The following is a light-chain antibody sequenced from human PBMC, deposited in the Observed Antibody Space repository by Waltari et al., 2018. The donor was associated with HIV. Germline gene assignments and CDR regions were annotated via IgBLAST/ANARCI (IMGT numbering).Light chain of an antibody. CDR3: QLYVDLPTYT. Sequence: IVLTQSPGTLSLSPGERATLSCRASQSVSSKYLAWYQQKPGRAPRLLIYGASSRATGIPDRFTGSWSGTDFTLTISSLEPEDFAVYYCQLYVDLPTYTCGQGTKLEI. V-gene: IGKV3-20*01. CDR1: QSVSSKY. J-gene: IGKJ2*01. CDR2: GAS.